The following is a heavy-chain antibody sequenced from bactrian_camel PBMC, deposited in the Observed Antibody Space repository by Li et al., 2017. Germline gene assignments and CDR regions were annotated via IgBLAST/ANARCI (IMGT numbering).Heavy chain of an antibody. V-gene: IGHV3S60*01. CDR2: INKSGTYT. CDR3: AAVHGPCERDALSYHY. D-gene: IGHD5*01. J-gene: IGHJ4*01. CDR1: AYTGSRQC. Sequence: HVQLVESGGGSVQAGGSLRLSCAVSAYTGSRQCIGWFRQAPGKEREGISCINKSGTYTIYTHDVKGRFTISRDNAKNTVYLQMNSVKPEDTAVYYCAAVHGPCERDALSYHYWGQGTQVTVS.